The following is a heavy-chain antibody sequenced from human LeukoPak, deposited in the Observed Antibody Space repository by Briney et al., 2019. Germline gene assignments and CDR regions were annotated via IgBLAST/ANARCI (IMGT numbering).Heavy chain of an antibody. Sequence: GGSLRLSCAASGFTFSSYSMNWVRQAPGKGLEWVSSISSSSGYISYADSVKGRFTISRDNAKNSLYLQMNSLRAEDTAVYYCARDPGYDSSGYSEDSHFVYYMDVWGKGTTVTVSS. CDR1: GFTFSSYS. CDR2: ISSSSGYI. D-gene: IGHD3-22*01. V-gene: IGHV3-21*01. J-gene: IGHJ6*03. CDR3: ARDPGYDSSGYSEDSHFVYYMDV.